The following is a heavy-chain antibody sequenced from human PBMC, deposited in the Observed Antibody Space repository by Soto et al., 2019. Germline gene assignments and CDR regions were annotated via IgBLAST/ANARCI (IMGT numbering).Heavy chain of an antibody. CDR2: IKPSGPDP. V-gene: IGHV3-23*01. J-gene: IGHJ4*02. D-gene: IGHD3-10*01. CDR1: GFTFAGHA. Sequence: DVLLLESGGDLVQPGGSLRLSCAASGFTFAGHAMTWVRQAPGKGLEWGSTIKPSGPDPSYPDSVKGRFTMSRDNSENTLYLQMNSLRAEDAAVYYSAKPEIGGSDYFDYWGQGTLVAVSS. CDR3: AKPEIGGSDYFDY.